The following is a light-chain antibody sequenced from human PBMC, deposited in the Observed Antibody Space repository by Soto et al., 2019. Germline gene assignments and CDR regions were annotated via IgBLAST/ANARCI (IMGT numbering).Light chain of an antibody. CDR3: LQYGNSPRT. CDR2: GTS. V-gene: IGKV3-20*01. CDR1: QSVSTTY. Sequence: EIVLTQSPGTLSLSPGERATLSCRASQSVSTTYLAWFQQKPGQAPRLLIYGTSSRATGVPDRFSGSGSGTDFTLTISRLEPEDFAVYYCLQYGNSPRTFGQGTKLEIK. J-gene: IGKJ2*01.